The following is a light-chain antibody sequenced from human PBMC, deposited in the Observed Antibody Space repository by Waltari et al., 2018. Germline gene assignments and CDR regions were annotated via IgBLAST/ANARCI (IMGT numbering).Light chain of an antibody. CDR3: QQSYSFTRT. CDR1: QTISRY. Sequence: VTITCRASQTISRYLNWYQQKPGKAPNLLIYAASSLQSGVPSRFSGSGSGRDFTLIITSLQPEDFATYYCQQSYSFTRTFGQGTKVEIK. J-gene: IGKJ1*01. CDR2: AAS. V-gene: IGKV1-39*01.